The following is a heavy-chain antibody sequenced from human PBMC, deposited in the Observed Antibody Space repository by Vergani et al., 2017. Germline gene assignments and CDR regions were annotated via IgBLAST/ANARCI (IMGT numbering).Heavy chain of an antibody. CDR3: AGRRDGYIYYAFDI. V-gene: IGHV1-69*02. Sequence: QVQLVQSGAEVNKPGSSVKVSCKASGGTFSSYTISWVRQAPGQGLEWMGRIIPILGIANYAQKFQGRVTITADKSTSTAYMELSSLRSEDTAVYYCAGRRDGYIYYAFDIWGQGTMVTVSS. CDR2: IIPILGIA. CDR1: GGTFSSYT. J-gene: IGHJ3*02. D-gene: IGHD5-24*01.